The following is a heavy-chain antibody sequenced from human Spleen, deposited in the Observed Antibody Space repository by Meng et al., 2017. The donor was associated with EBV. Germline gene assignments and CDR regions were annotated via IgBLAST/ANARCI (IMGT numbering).Heavy chain of an antibody. CDR3: ARDRRDDTTGYFYDY. D-gene: IGHD3-22*01. CDR1: VAPISRYY. V-gene: IGHV4-59*01. J-gene: IGHJ4*02. CDR2: IHYSGST. Sequence: QAPPQESAPGLVKPSETLSLTCLFFVAPISRYYWSWIRQPTGKGLEWIGHIHYSGSTNYNPSLKSRVTISMDTSKNQFSLKLTSVTAADTAVYYCARDRRDDTTGYFYDYWGQGTLVTVSS.